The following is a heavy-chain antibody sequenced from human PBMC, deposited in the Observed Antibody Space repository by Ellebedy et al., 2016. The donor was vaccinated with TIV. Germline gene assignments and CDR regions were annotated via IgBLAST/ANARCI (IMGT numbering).Heavy chain of an antibody. J-gene: IGHJ4*02. Sequence: AASVKVSCKASGGSFRYDAITWVRQAPGQGHEWMGGIIPIFGTPNYAQKFQGRVTITADESTSSAYMELNSLRSEDTAVYYCARAMLGYFNYWGQGTLVTVSS. CDR3: ARAMLGYFNY. V-gene: IGHV1-69*13. CDR1: GGSFRYDA. CDR2: IIPIFGTP. D-gene: IGHD3-10*02.